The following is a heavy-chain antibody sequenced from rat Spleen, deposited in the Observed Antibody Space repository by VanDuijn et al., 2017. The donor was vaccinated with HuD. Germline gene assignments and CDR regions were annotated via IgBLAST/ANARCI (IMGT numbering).Heavy chain of an antibody. D-gene: IGHD1-7*01. J-gene: IGHJ2*01. V-gene: IGHV5-31*01. Sequence: EVQLVESGGGLVQPGRSLKLSCAASGFTFNNYWMTWIRQAPGKGLEWIASITNTGFSTYYPDSVKGRFTISRDNAESIVYLQMNSLKSEDTATYYCAVAGYGYWGQGVMVTVSS. CDR3: AVAGYGY. CDR1: GFTFNNYW. CDR2: ITNTGFST.